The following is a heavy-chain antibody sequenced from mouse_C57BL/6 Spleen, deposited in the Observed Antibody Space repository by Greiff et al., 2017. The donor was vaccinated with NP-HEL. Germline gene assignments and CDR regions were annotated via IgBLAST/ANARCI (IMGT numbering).Heavy chain of an antibody. V-gene: IGHV14-2*01. J-gene: IGHJ4*01. Sequence: EVQLQESGAELVKPGASVKLSCTASGSNIKAYYMHWLKQRTEQGLEWIGRIDPEDGEPKYAPQFQGKATITADTSSNTAYLQLSSLTSEDTAVYYCASEDYYGSGPYYYAMDYWGQGTSVTVSS. CDR2: IDPEDGEP. D-gene: IGHD1-1*01. CDR3: ASEDYYGSGPYYYAMDY. CDR1: GSNIKAYY.